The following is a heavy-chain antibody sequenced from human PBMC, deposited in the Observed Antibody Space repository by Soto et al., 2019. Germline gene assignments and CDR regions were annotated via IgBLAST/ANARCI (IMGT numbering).Heavy chain of an antibody. CDR2: IKSKYDGGIL. CDR3: ATGGYFLDY. CDR1: GFIFSNAW. D-gene: IGHD5-18*01. J-gene: IGHJ4*02. V-gene: IGHV3-15*07. Sequence: EVQMVESGGGLVKPGESLRLSCAASGFIFSNAWMNWVRQAPGKGLEWVGRIKSKYDGGILDYAAPVKGRFTISRDDSKNTVYLQMNSLKIEDTAVYYCATGGYFLDYWGQGTLVTVSS.